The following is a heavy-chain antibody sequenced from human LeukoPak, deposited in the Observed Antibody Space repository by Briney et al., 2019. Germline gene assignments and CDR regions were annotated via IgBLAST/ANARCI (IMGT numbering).Heavy chain of an antibody. CDR1: AFTFPTYG. D-gene: IGHD3-10*01. CDR3: AAKTRLSAVTSYYYVDV. Sequence: GGSPRLSCAASAFTFPTYGMIWVRQAPGKGLEWVSSITESGDNTYCADSVKGRFTISRDNSKNTLYLQMNSLRAEDTAVYYCAAKTRLSAVTSYYYVDVWGKGTTATVSS. J-gene: IGHJ6*03. CDR2: ITESGDNT. V-gene: IGHV3-23*01.